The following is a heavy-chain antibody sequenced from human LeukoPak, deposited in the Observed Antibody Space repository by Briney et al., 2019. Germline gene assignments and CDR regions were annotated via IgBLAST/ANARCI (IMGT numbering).Heavy chain of an antibody. J-gene: IGHJ4*02. CDR3: AKVNNYDDY. D-gene: IGHD1/OR15-1a*01. V-gene: IGHV3-30*18. CDR2: ISPDGNSE. Sequence: GGSLRLSCAASGFTFSTFGIHWVRQAPGKGLEWVAAISPDGNSEYYADSVKGRFTISRENSKNMIYLQMNSLRGEDSAVYYCAKVNNYDDYWGQGTLVTVSS. CDR1: GFTFSTFG.